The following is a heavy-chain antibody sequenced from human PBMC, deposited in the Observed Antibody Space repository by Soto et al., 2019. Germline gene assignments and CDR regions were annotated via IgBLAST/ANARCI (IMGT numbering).Heavy chain of an antibody. CDR1: GFTFSSYS. CDR3: ARSQNYYDSSGYYYLGNYYGMDV. D-gene: IGHD3-22*01. CDR2: ISSSSSYI. J-gene: IGHJ6*02. Sequence: GGSLRLSCAASGFTFSSYSMNWVRQAPGKGLGWVSSISSSSSYIYYADSVKGRFTISRDNAKNSLYLQMNSLRAEDTAVYYCARSQNYYDSSGYYYLGNYYGMDVWGQGTTVTVSS. V-gene: IGHV3-21*01.